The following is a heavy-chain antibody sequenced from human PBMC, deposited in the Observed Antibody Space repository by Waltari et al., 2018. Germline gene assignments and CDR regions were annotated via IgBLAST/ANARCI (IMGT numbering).Heavy chain of an antibody. Sequence: QVQLVQSGAEVMKPVASVRVTCRTAGYMFTDYYMHWARQAPGQGLELMGWINPKNGATYSAQKFQGRLTMTMDTSITTFYMDLSGLRSDDAAMYFCARLSEVWGQGTLVTVSS. CDR2: INPKNGAT. CDR3: ARLSEV. J-gene: IGHJ4*02. V-gene: IGHV1-2*02. CDR1: GYMFTDYY.